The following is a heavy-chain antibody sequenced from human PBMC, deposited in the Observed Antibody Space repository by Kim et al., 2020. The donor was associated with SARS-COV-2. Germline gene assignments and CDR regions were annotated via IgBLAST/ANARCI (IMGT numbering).Heavy chain of an antibody. CDR3: ARDGPKPGYSGYDWLDPGPFQH. CDR2: IYYSGST. J-gene: IGHJ1*01. V-gene: IGHV4-31*03. D-gene: IGHD5-12*01. CDR1: GGSISSGGYY. Sequence: SETLSLTCTVSGGSISSGGYYWSWIRQHPGKGLEWIGYIYYSGSTYYNPSLKSRVTISVDTSKNQFSLKLSSVTAADTAVYYCARDGPKPGYSGYDWLDPGPFQHWGQGTLVTVSS.